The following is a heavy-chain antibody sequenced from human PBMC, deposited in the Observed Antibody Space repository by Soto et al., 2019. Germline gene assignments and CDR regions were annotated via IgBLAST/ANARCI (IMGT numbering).Heavy chain of an antibody. D-gene: IGHD6-19*01. CDR1: GFTFSDYA. CDR3: AKGGRQWLVTSDFNY. CDR2: VSHDGSNT. Sequence: VQLVESGGGEVQPGRSLRLSCAASGFTFSDYAMHWVRQAPGKGLEWVAVVSHDGSNTHYADSVKGRFTISRDISKNTVSLEMTSLRAEDTAVYYCAKGGRQWLVTSDFNYWGQGALVTVSS. V-gene: IGHV3-30*18. J-gene: IGHJ4*02.